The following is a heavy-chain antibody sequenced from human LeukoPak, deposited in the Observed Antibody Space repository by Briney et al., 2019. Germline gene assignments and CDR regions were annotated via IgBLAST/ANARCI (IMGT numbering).Heavy chain of an antibody. J-gene: IGHJ3*02. CDR2: IKSKTDGGTT. V-gene: IGHV3-15*05. Sequence: GGSLRLSCAASGFTFSNAWMSWVRQAPGKGLEWVGRIKSKTDGGTTDYAAPVKGRFTISRDNAKNSLYLQMNSLRAEDTALYYCAKDDHSSRRAFDIWGQGTMVTVSS. CDR3: AKDDHSSRRAFDI. CDR1: GFTFSNAW. D-gene: IGHD6-13*01.